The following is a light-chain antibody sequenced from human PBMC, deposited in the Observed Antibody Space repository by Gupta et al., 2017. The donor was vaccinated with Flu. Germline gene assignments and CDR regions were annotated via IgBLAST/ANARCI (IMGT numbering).Light chain of an antibody. J-gene: IGKJ2*01. CDR3: QQDCCSPYT. Sequence: PGRERILIYWGRKRSRGSYLDWYQQKPGKAPRLLIDRASNRDDGIPERFSGSGSGTDFTLTISGREPEDFAVYYCQQDCCSPYTFGQGTKVEI. CDR2: RAS. CDR1: KRSRGSY. V-gene: IGKV3-20*01.